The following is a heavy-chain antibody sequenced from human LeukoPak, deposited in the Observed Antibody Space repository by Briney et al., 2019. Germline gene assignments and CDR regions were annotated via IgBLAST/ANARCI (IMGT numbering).Heavy chain of an antibody. CDR2: IFFTGKT. J-gene: IGHJ4*02. CDR1: GGSISTDDYW. CDR3: ARQMGLGVWALDY. D-gene: IGHD5/OR15-5a*01. V-gene: IGHV4-39*01. Sequence: PSETLSLTCDVSGGSISTDDYWWGWIRQPPGKGLEWIAIIFFTGKTHHNPSLRSRAFMSVDTSKNQFSLRLSAVTAADTAVYYCARQMGLGVWALDYWGQGTLVTVSS.